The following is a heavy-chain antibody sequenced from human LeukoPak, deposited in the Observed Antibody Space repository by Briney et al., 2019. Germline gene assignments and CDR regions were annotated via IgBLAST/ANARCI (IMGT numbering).Heavy chain of an antibody. J-gene: IGHJ5*02. D-gene: IGHD3-22*01. Sequence: PSETLSLTCTVSGDSISSGSYYWSWIRQPAGKGLEWIGRIYTSGSTNYNPSLKSRVTISVDTSKNQFSLKLSSVTAADTAVYYCARGSSSVYYYGFWFDPWGQGTLVTVSS. CDR3: ARGSSSVYYYGFWFDP. CDR2: IYTSGST. V-gene: IGHV4-61*02. CDR1: GDSISSGSYY.